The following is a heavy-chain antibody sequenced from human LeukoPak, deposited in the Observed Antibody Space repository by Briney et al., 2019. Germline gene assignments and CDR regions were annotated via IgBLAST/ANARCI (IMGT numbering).Heavy chain of an antibody. Sequence: GGSLRLSCAASGFTFSAFGMNWVRQAPGKGLEWVSTITKSGDSTYYVDSVKGRFTISKDNSKNTLYLQMNSLRAEDTAKYYCTKDYCGKFCSAVWGQGTTVTVSS. D-gene: IGHD3-9*01. CDR3: TKDYCGKFCSAV. V-gene: IGHV3-23*01. CDR1: GFTFSAFG. CDR2: ITKSGDST. J-gene: IGHJ6*02.